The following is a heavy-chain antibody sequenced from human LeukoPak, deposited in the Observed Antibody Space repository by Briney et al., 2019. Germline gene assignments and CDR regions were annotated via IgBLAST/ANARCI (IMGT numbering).Heavy chain of an antibody. CDR2: ISSSGSTI. D-gene: IGHD2-8*01. CDR3: ARDCTNGVCYDY. CDR1: GFTFSDYY. J-gene: IGHJ4*02. V-gene: IGHV3-11*01. Sequence: PGGSLRLSCAASGFTFSDYYMSWIRQAPGKGLEWVSYISSSGSTIYYADSVKGRFTISRDKAKNSLYLQMNSLRAEDTAVYYCARDCTNGVCYDYWGQATLVTFSS.